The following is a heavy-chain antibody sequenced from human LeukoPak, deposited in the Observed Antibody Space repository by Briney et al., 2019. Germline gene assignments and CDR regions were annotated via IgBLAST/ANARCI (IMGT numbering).Heavy chain of an antibody. CDR2: ISSSSSYI. CDR3: ARDRMYCSNNSCTFFDC. D-gene: IGHD2-2*01. J-gene: IGHJ4*02. V-gene: IGHV3-21*01. CDR1: GFTFSSYS. Sequence: GGSLRLSCAASGFTFSSYSLNWVRQAPGRGLEWVSSISSSSSYIYYADSVKGRFTISRDNAKNSLYLQMNSLRAEDTAVYYCARDRMYCSNNSCTFFDCSGQGTLVTVSS.